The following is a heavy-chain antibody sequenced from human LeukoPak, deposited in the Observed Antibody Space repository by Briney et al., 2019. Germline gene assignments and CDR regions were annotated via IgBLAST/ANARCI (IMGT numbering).Heavy chain of an antibody. CDR3: ARSGCTNGVCYKDY. D-gene: IGHD2-8*01. CDR2: IYHSGST. Sequence: SETLSLTCAVSGYSISSGYYWGWIRQPPGKGLEWIGSIYHSGSTYYNPSLKSRVTISVDTSKNQFSLKLSSVTAADTAVYYCARSGCTNGVCYKDYWGQGTLVTVSS. CDR1: GYSISSGYY. J-gene: IGHJ4*02. V-gene: IGHV4-38-2*01.